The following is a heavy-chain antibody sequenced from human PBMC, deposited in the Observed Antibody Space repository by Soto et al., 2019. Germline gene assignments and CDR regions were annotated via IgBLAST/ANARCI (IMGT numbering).Heavy chain of an antibody. CDR2: ISSSGSTI. Sequence: GGSLRLSCASSVFTFSSYEMNWVRQAPGKGLEWVSYISSSGSTIYYADSVKGRFTISRDNSKNTLYLQMNSLRAEDTAVYYCAKSPFRIAARQIFDYWGQGTLVTVSS. CDR1: VFTFSSYE. J-gene: IGHJ4*02. CDR3: AKSPFRIAARQIFDY. D-gene: IGHD6-6*01. V-gene: IGHV3-48*03.